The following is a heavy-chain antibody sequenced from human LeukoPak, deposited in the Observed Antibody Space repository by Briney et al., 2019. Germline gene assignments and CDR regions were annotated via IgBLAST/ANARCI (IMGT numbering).Heavy chain of an antibody. CDR3: ANRSDSHFDS. CDR2: IYWDDDR. J-gene: IGHJ4*02. Sequence: SGPTLVKPSQTLTLTCTFSGLSLTTSGVAEGWIRQPPGKALEWLALIYWDDDRRYNAALKNRLTVTKDTAKKQVVLTLTNMDPVDTATYFCANRSDSHFDSWGQGILVTVSS. V-gene: IGHV2-5*02. D-gene: IGHD2-21*01. CDR1: GLSLTTSGVA.